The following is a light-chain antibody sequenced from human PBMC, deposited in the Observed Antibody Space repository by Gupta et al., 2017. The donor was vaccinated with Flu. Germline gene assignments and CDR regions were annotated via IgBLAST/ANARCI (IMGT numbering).Light chain of an antibody. V-gene: IGLV2-14*01. CDR2: EVD. CDR3: SSYSGSSTL. J-gene: IGLJ2*01. Sequence: QSALTQPASVSGSPGQSITISCTGTNSDIGAYNYVAWYQQHPGQAPKLSMFEVDNRPSGVSNRISGSKSGKTAYLTISGLQAEDESYYYCSSYSGSSTLFGGGTKLTVL. CDR1: NSDIGAYNY.